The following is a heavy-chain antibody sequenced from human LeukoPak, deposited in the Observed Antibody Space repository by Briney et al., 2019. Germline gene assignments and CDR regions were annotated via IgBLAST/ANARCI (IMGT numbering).Heavy chain of an antibody. D-gene: IGHD5-18*01. J-gene: IGHJ4*02. CDR2: ISDSGGST. CDR3: AKGVDTAMVSGFDY. Sequence: GGSLRLSCAASGFTFSRYAMSWVRQAPGKRLEWVSAISDSGGSTYYADSVKGRFTISRDNSKNTLYLQMNSLRAEDTAVYYCAKGVDTAMVSGFDYWGQGTLVTVSS. CDR1: GFTFSRYA. V-gene: IGHV3-23*01.